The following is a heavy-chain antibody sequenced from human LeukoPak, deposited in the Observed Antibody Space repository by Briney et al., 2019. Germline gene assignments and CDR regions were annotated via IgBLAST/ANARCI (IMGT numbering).Heavy chain of an antibody. J-gene: IGHJ4*02. CDR3: ARDSSGGWTYFDY. V-gene: IGHV3-30*04. CDR2: ISYEGSNK. D-gene: IGHD6-19*01. CDR1: GFTFSSYA. Sequence: PGRSLRLSCAASGFTFSSYAMHWVRQAPGKGLEWVAVISYEGSNKYYADSVKGRFTISRDNSKNTLYLQMNSLRAEDTAVYYCARDSSGGWTYFDYWGQGTLVTVSS.